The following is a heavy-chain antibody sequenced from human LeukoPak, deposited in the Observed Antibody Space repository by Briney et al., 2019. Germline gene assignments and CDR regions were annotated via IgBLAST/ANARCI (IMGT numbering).Heavy chain of an antibody. Sequence: ASVKVSCKASGYTFTSYYMHWVRQAPGQGLEWMGWINPNSGGTNYAQKFQGRVTMTRDTSISTAYMELSRLRSDDTAAYYCARVFGIVPAAVDYWGQGTLVTVSS. V-gene: IGHV1-2*02. CDR1: GYTFTSYY. CDR3: ARVFGIVPAAVDY. CDR2: INPNSGGT. D-gene: IGHD2-2*01. J-gene: IGHJ4*02.